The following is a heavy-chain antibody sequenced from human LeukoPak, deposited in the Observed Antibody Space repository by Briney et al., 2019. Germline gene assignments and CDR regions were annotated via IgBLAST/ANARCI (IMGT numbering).Heavy chain of an antibody. Sequence: GSLGLSCAAPGFTFRSYALHWLRQAPGKGLEWVAVISYDGSNKYYADSVKGRFTISRDTSKNTLYLQMNSLRADDTAVYYCARDVSPPVITTVDYWGQGTLVTVSS. CDR2: ISYDGSNK. D-gene: IGHD3-22*01. CDR3: ARDVSPPVITTVDY. J-gene: IGHJ4*02. CDR1: GFTFRSYA. V-gene: IGHV3-30*01.